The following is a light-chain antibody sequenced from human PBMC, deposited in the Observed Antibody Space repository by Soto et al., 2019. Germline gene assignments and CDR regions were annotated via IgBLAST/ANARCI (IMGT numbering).Light chain of an antibody. CDR2: AAS. J-gene: IGKJ5*01. V-gene: IGKV3-20*01. CDR1: QSLSTSY. CDR3: QQYGSSPT. Sequence: EIELTQSPATLSLFPGERVTLSCRASQSLSTSYLAWYRLKPGQPPRLLIYAASSRAPGIPERFTGSGSGKDFTLTISRLEPEDFAVYYCQQYGSSPTFGQGTRLEIK.